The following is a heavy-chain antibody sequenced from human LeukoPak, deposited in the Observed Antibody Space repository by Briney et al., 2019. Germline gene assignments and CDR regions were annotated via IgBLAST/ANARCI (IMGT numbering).Heavy chain of an antibody. V-gene: IGHV1-69*01. CDR3: ARVGPLADSPDNFDY. CDR2: IIPIFGTA. CDR1: GGTFSSYA. J-gene: IGHJ4*02. Sequence: SVKVSCKASGGTFSSYAISWVRQAPRQGLEWMGGIIPIFGTANYAQKFQGRVTITADESTSTAYMELSSLRSEDTAVYYCARVGPLADSPDNFDYWGQGTLVTVSS. D-gene: IGHD3-22*01.